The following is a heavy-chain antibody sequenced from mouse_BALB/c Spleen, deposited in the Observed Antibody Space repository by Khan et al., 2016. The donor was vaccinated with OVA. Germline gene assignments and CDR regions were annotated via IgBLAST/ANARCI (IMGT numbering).Heavy chain of an antibody. Sequence: EVELVESGGGLVKPGGSLKLSCAASGFTFSTYAMSWVRQTPEKRLEWVATISSDGDYTYYLDNVTGRFTISRDNAKNTLYLQLSILRSENTAMYYCARSPYGNFAYWGQGFLVTVSA. V-gene: IGHV5-9-3*01. CDR2: ISSDGDYT. CDR3: ARSPYGNFAY. D-gene: IGHD2-1*01. J-gene: IGHJ3*01. CDR1: GFTFSTYA.